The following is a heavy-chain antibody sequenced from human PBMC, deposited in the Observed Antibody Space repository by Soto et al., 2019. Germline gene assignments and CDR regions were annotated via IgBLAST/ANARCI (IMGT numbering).Heavy chain of an antibody. V-gene: IGHV3-9*01. CDR3: AKVYTTHTFGPLDP. CDR2: ISWNSGSI. CDR1: GFTFDDYG. J-gene: IGHJ5*02. Sequence: EVQLVESGGGLVQPGRSVRLSCAASGFTFDDYGMHWVRQAPGKGLEWVSGISWNSGSIGYADSVKGRFIISRDNAKNSLYLQMNSLRPEDTAFYFCAKVYTTHTFGPLDPWGQGTLVTVSS. D-gene: IGHD1-1*01.